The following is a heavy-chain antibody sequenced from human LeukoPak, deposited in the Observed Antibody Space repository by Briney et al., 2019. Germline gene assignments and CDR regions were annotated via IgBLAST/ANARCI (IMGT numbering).Heavy chain of an antibody. D-gene: IGHD6-6*01. V-gene: IGHV5-51*01. J-gene: IGHJ4*01. CDR2: IYPGDSDT. CDR3: ARGDASMATGFNC. CDR1: GFTFTNYW. Sequence: GESLKISCQTSGFTFTNYWIGWVRQTPGKGLEWMGIIYPGDSDTKYSPSFRGQVTMSADKSTSTAYPQWGSLKASDTAMYFCARGDASMATGFNCWGQGTLVTVSS.